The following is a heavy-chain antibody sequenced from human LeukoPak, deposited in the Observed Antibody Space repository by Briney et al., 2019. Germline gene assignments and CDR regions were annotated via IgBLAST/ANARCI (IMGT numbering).Heavy chain of an antibody. Sequence: GGSLRLSCAASGFTCSNSWMRWVGQAPGKGLEWVANIKEDGSIKFYVDSVKGRFTISRDNAQSSVYLQMNSLRGEDTALYYCARGYSGLLYWGQGTLVTVSS. CDR2: IKEDGSIK. CDR1: GFTCSNSW. V-gene: IGHV3-7*01. D-gene: IGHD1-26*01. J-gene: IGHJ4*02. CDR3: ARGYSGLLY.